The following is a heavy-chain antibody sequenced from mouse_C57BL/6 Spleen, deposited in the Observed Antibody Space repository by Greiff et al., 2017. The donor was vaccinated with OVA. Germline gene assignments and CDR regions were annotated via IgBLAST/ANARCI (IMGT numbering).Heavy chain of an antibody. CDR3: ARSYYGSSYVRYFDV. V-gene: IGHV5-17*01. CDR2: ISSGSSTI. Sequence: EVQRVESGGGLVKPGGSLKLSCAASGFTFSDYGMHWVRQAPEKGLEWVAYISSGSSTIYYADTVKGRFTISRDNAKNTLFLQMTSLRSEDTAMYYCARSYYGSSYVRYFDVWGTGTTVTVSS. CDR1: GFTFSDYG. J-gene: IGHJ1*03. D-gene: IGHD1-1*01.